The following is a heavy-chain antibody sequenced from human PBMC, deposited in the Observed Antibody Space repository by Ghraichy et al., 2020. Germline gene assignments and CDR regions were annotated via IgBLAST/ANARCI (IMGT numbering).Heavy chain of an antibody. CDR1: GFSLSTSGVG. V-gene: IGHV2-5*02. Sequence: SGPTLVKPTQTLTLTCTFSGFSLSTSGVGVGWIRQPPGKALEWLALIYWDDDKRYTPSLESRLTITKDTSKNQVVLTMTNVDPVDTATYYCAHRGQKSRSSSGWPHFDPWGQGTLVTVSS. D-gene: IGHD6-25*01. CDR3: AHRGQKSRSSSGWPHFDP. CDR2: IYWDDDK. J-gene: IGHJ5*02.